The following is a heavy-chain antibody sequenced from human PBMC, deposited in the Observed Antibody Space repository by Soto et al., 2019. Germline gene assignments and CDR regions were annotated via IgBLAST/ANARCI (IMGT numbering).Heavy chain of an antibody. Sequence: GGSLRLSCAASGFTFSSYAMSWVRQAPGKGLEWVSAISGSGGSTYYAVSVKGRFTISRDKSKNTLYLQMNSLRAEDTAVYYCASLYNPVYYYYGMDVWGQGTTVTVSS. V-gene: IGHV3-23*01. CDR2: ISGSGGST. J-gene: IGHJ6*02. CDR1: GFTFSSYA. D-gene: IGHD3-10*01. CDR3: ASLYNPVYYYYGMDV.